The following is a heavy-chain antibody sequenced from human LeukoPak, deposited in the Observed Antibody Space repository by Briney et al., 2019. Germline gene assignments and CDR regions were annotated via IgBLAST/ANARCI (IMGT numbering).Heavy chain of an antibody. CDR1: GFTFSSYA. CDR2: ISGSGGST. Sequence: GGSLRLSCAASGFTFSSYAMSWVRQAPGKGLEWVSAISGSGGSTYYADSVKGRSTISRDNSKNTLYLQMNSLRAEDTAVYYCARDCSGSSCYWIHWGQGTLVTVSS. D-gene: IGHD2-15*01. CDR3: ARDCSGSSCYWIH. V-gene: IGHV3-23*01. J-gene: IGHJ4*02.